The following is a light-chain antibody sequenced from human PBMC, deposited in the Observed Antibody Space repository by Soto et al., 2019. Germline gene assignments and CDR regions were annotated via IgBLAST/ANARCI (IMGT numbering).Light chain of an antibody. CDR3: QQRAGSST. CDR1: QSVSRS. J-gene: IGKJ5*01. V-gene: IGKV3-11*01. Sequence: EIVLTQSPVTLSLSPGERATLSCRASQSVSRSLAWYQQKPGQAPRLLIYDASRRVTGIPARFSGSGSGTDFTLTLSSLEPEDFAVYYCQQRAGSSTFGQGTRLEIK. CDR2: DAS.